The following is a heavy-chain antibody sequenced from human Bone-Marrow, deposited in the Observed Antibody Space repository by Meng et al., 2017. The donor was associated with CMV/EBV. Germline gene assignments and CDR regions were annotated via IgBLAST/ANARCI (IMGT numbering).Heavy chain of an antibody. J-gene: IGHJ6*02. D-gene: IGHD3-10*01. V-gene: IGHV4-39*07. CDR3: ARGPYYGSVLSGYYYYGMDV. CDR2: IYDSENT. Sequence: GSLRLSCTVSGGSLSSTAYYWGWIRQPPGKGLEYIGTIYDSENTFYNPSLRGRLTISVDTSKNQFSLKLTSVTAADTAVYYCARGPYYGSVLSGYYYYGMDVWGQGTTVTVSS. CDR1: GGSLSSTAYY.